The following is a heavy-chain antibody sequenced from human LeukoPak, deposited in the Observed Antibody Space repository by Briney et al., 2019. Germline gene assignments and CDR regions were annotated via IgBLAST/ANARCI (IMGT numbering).Heavy chain of an antibody. D-gene: IGHD3-3*01. J-gene: IGHJ6*03. CDR2: ISAYNGNT. CDR1: GYTFTSYG. V-gene: IGHV1-18*01. Sequence: ASVKVSCKASGYTFTSYGISWVRQAPGQGLEWMGWISAYNGNTNYAQKLQGRVTMTTDTPTSTAYMELRSLRSDDTAVYYCARDLKRFLEWLLPDYYYYYMDVWGKGTTVTVSS. CDR3: ARDLKRFLEWLLPDYYYYYMDV.